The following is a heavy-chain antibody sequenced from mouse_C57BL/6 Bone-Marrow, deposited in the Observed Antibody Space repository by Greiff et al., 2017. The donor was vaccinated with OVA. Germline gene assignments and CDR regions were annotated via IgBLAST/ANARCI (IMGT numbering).Heavy chain of an antibody. CDR3: ARFLYGYGYAMDY. CDR2: IDPSDSYT. D-gene: IGHD2-2*01. J-gene: IGHJ4*01. CDR1: GYTFTSYW. V-gene: IGHV1-69*01. Sequence: QVQLQQPGAELVMPGASVKLSCKASGYTFTSYWMHWVKQRPGQGLEWIGEIDPSDSYTNYNQNFKGKSTLTVDKSSSTAYMQLSSLTSEDSAVYYCARFLYGYGYAMDYWGQGTSVTVSS.